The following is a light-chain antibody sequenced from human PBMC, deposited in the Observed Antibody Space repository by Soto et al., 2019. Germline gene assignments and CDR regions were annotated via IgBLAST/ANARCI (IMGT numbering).Light chain of an antibody. J-gene: IGLJ1*01. CDR2: EGS. CDR3: CSYVGSSVYV. CDR1: SSDVGSYNL. V-gene: IGLV2-23*01. Sequence: QSVLTQPASVSGSPGQSITISCTGTSSDVGSYNLVSWYQQHPGKAPKLMIYEGSKRPSGVSNRFSGSKSGNTASLTISGLQAEDEADYYCCSYVGSSVYVFGTGNKVTVL.